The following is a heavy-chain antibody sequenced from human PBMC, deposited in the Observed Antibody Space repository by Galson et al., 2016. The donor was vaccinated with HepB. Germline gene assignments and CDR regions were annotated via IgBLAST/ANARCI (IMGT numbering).Heavy chain of an antibody. Sequence: TLSLTCTVSGGSIGSSSYYWSWIRQPAGKGLEWIGRTYTLGNSNFNPSLKSRVTISVDTSKNQFSLKLSSVTAADTGAYYCAMRPRIETGDNDAFDIWGRGTKVTVPS. V-gene: IGHV4-61*02. CDR2: TYTLGNS. J-gene: IGHJ3*02. CDR3: AMRPRIETGDNDAFDI. D-gene: IGHD2-21*02. CDR1: GGSIGSSSYY.